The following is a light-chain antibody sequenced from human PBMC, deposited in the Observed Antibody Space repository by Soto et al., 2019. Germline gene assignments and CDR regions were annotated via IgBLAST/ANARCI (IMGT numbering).Light chain of an antibody. Sequence: DIQLTQSPAFLSEFVGDRVTITCRASQGITTSLAWYQQKPGRAPKLLISAASTLQSGVPSRFSGSGSGTEFTLTISSLQPEDFATYYCQQRSCFPLSIGPGTKVDIK. J-gene: IGKJ3*01. CDR1: QGITTS. CDR2: AAS. CDR3: QQRSCFPLS. V-gene: IGKV1-9*01.